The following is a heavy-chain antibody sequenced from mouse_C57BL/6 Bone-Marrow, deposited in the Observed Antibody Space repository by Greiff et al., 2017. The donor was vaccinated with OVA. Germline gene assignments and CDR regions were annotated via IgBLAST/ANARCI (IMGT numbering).Heavy chain of an antibody. CDR1: GYTFTDYE. D-gene: IGHD1-1*01. CDR2: IDPETGGT. Sequence: VKLQESGAELVRPGASVTLSCKASGYTFTDYEMHWVKQTPVHGLEWIGAIDPETGGTAYNQKFKGKAILTADKSSSTAYMELRSLTSEDSAVYYCTREGGYYYGSSYWYFDVWGTGTTVTVSS. CDR3: TREGGYYYGSSYWYFDV. V-gene: IGHV1-15*01. J-gene: IGHJ1*03.